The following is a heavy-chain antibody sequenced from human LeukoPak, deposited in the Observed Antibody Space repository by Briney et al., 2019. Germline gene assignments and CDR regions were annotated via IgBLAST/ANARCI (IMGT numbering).Heavy chain of an antibody. D-gene: IGHD3-10*01. J-gene: IGHJ4*02. CDR2: IYPGDSDT. CDR1: GYSFTSYG. V-gene: IGHV5-51*01. Sequence: GESLKISCRGSGYSFTSYGIGWVRQRPGKGLEWMGIIYPGDSDTRYSPSFQGQVTISADKAISTAYLQWSSLKASATAIYYCARVLMVRAVIIRIFDYWGQGTLVTVSS. CDR3: ARVLMVRAVIIRIFDY.